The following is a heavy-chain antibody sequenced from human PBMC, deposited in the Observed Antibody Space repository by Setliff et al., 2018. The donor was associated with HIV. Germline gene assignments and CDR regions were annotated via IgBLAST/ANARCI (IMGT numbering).Heavy chain of an antibody. Sequence: SETLSLTCAVYGGSFSGYYWSWIRQHPGKGLEWIGSIYYSGNTYYNPSLKSRVTILEDTSRNQFSLRLSSVTAADTAIYYCARVPTSSWYVTTQRTKEYFHHWGQGTLVTVSS. J-gene: IGHJ1*01. CDR3: ARVPTSSWYVTTQRTKEYFHH. V-gene: IGHV4-34*01. D-gene: IGHD6-13*01. CDR2: IYYSGNT. CDR1: GGSFSGYY.